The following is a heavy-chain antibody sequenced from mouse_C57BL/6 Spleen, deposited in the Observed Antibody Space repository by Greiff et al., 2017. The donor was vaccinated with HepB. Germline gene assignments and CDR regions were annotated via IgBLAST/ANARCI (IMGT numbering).Heavy chain of an antibody. CDR3: ARRSNYFDY. J-gene: IGHJ2*01. CDR2: INPNNGGT. D-gene: IGHD1-1*01. V-gene: IGHV1-26*01. CDR1: GYTFTDYY. Sequence: EVKLQQSGPELVKPGASVKISCKASGYTFTDYYMNWVKQSHGKSLEWIGDINPNNGGTSYNQKFKGKATLTVDKSSSTAYMELRSLTSEDSAVYYCARRSNYFDYWGQGTTLTVSS.